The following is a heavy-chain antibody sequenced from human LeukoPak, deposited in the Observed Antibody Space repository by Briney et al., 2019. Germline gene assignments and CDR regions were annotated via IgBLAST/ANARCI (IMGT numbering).Heavy chain of an antibody. CDR3: ATGTGYYYDR. V-gene: IGHV3-33*08. D-gene: IGHD3-9*01. CDR2: VHNDGDTK. J-gene: IGHJ4*02. Sequence: GGSLRLSCAASGFTFDDYAMHWVRQAPGKCLEWVAVVHNDGDTKYFGDSVKGRFTISRDNSKNTLYLQMNSLRAEDTAVYYCATGTGYYYDRWGQGTLVTVAS. CDR1: GFTFDDYA.